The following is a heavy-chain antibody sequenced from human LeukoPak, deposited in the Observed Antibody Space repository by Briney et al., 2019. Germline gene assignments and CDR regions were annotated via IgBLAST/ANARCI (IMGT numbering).Heavy chain of an antibody. Sequence: SETLSLTCAVYGGSFGGYYWSWIRQPPGKGLEWIGEINHSGSTNYNPSLKSRVTISVDTSKNQFSLKLSSVTAADTAVYYCASGIAARLNYYYYYMDVWGKGTTVTVSS. CDR3: ASGIAARLNYYYYYMDV. J-gene: IGHJ6*03. D-gene: IGHD6-6*01. CDR2: INHSGST. V-gene: IGHV4-34*01. CDR1: GGSFGGYY.